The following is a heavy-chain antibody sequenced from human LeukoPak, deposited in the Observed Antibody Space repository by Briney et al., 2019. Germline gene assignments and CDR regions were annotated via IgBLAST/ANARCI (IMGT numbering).Heavy chain of an antibody. CDR2: ISSSSSYI. CDR3: AKDLLEQLVSRDY. CDR1: GFTFSSYS. Sequence: GGSLRLSCAASGFTFSSYSMNWVRQAPGKGLEWVSSISSSSSYIYYAASVKGRFTISRDNSKNTLYLQMNSLRAEDTAVYYCAKDLLEQLVSRDYWGQGTLVTVSS. D-gene: IGHD6-6*01. J-gene: IGHJ4*02. V-gene: IGHV3-21*04.